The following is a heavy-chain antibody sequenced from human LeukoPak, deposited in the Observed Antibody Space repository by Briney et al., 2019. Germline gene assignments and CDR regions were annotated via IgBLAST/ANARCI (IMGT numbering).Heavy chain of an antibody. CDR1: GGSISSSNW. D-gene: IGHD5-12*01. V-gene: IGHV4-4*02. J-gene: IGHJ6*03. CDR2: INHSGST. Sequence: PSGTLSLTCAVSGGSISSSNWWSWVRQPPGKGLEWIGEINHSGSTNYNPSLKSRVTISVDTSKNQFSLKLSSVTAADTAVYYCARGYRVATTRNFYYYYYYMDVWGKGTTVTVSS. CDR3: ARGYRVATTRNFYYYYYYMDV.